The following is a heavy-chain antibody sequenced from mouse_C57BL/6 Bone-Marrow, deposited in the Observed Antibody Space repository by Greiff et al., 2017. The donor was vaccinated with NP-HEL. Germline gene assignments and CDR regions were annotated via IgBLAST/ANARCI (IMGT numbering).Heavy chain of an antibody. D-gene: IGHD4-1*01. J-gene: IGHJ2*01. CDR3: ATLNWDVDY. CDR2: LYPGDGDT. Sequence: QVQLKQSGPELVKPGASVKISCKASGYAFSSSWLNWVKQRPGKGLEWIGRLYPGDGDTNYNGKFKGKATLTADKSSSTAYMQLSSLTSEDSAVYFCATLNWDVDYWGQGTTLTVSS. CDR1: GYAFSSSW. V-gene: IGHV1-82*01.